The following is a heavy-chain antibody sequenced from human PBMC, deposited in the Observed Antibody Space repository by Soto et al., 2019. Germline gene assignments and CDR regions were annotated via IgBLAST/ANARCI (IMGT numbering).Heavy chain of an antibody. V-gene: IGHV3-74*01. D-gene: IGHD5-12*01. CDR1: GFTFSSYW. CDR3: ARDHEWLRFLFDY. J-gene: IGHJ4*02. CDR2: INSDGSST. Sequence: GESLKISCAASGFTFSSYWMHWVRQAPGKGLVWVSHINSDGSSTSYADSVKGRFTISRDNAKNTLYLQMNSLRAEDTAVYYCARDHEWLRFLFDYWGQGTLVTVSS.